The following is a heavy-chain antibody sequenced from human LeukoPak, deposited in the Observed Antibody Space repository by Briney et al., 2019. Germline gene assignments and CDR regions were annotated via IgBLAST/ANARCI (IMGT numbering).Heavy chain of an antibody. CDR2: ISYDGSNK. V-gene: IGHV3-30-3*01. D-gene: IGHD1-26*01. CDR1: GFTFSSYA. Sequence: GRSLRLSCAASGFTFSSYAMHWVRQAPGKGLEWVAVISYDGSNKYYADSVKGRFTISRDNSKNTLYLQMNSLRAEDTAVYYCASMVGATTHAFDIWGQGTMVTVSS. CDR3: ASMVGATTHAFDI. J-gene: IGHJ3*02.